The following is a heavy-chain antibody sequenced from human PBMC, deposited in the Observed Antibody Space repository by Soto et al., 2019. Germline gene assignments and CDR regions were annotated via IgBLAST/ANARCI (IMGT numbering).Heavy chain of an antibody. Sequence: GASVKVSCKASGYTFTSYDINWVRQATGQGLEWMGWMNPNSGNTGYAQKFQGRVTMTRNTSISTAYMELSSLRSEDTAVYYCARGAQPYYYDSSGYYPSGPYGMDVWGQGTKVTVSS. V-gene: IGHV1-8*01. CDR2: MNPNSGNT. J-gene: IGHJ6*02. CDR3: ARGAQPYYYDSSGYYPSGPYGMDV. D-gene: IGHD3-22*01. CDR1: GYTFTSYD.